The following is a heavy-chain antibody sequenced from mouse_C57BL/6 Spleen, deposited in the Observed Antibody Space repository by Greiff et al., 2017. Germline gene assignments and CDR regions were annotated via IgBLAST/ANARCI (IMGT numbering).Heavy chain of an antibody. CDR1: GYTFTDYN. J-gene: IGHJ3*01. CDR3: APRGYGIFAY. V-gene: IGHV1-18*01. D-gene: IGHD2-10*02. Sequence: VQLKQSGPELVKPGASVKIPCKASGYTFTDYNMDWVKQSHGKSLEWIGDINPNNGGTIYNQKFKGKATLTVDKSSSTAYMELRSLTSEDTAVYYCAPRGYGIFAYWGQGTLVTVSA. CDR2: INPNNGGT.